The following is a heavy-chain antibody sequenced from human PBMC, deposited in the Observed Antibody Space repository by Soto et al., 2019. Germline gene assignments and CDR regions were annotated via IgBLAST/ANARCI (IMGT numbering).Heavy chain of an antibody. CDR2: ITAYNGNT. CDR1: GYTFTSYG. V-gene: IGHV1-18*01. CDR3: ATRRGYSNGEFDY. J-gene: IGHJ4*02. D-gene: IGHD5-18*01. Sequence: QVQLVQSGAEVKKPGASVKVSCKASGYTFTSYGISWVRQAPGQGLEWMGWITAYNGNTNYAQKLQGRVTITTDTPTSTAYRELRSLRSDDTAVYYCATRRGYSNGEFDYWGQGTLVTVSS.